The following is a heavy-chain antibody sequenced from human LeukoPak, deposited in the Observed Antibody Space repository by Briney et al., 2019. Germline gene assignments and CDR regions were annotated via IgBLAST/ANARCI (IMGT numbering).Heavy chain of an antibody. CDR2: VHSSGST. Sequence: SETLSLTCTVSGASIGSFYWSWIRQPAGKGLEWIGRVHSSGSTNYIPSIKSRVTMSVDTSKNQFSLKLNTMTAADTAMYYCAREAVDYGSGSHDYWGQGILVTVSS. J-gene: IGHJ4*02. D-gene: IGHD3-10*01. V-gene: IGHV4-4*07. CDR1: GASIGSFY. CDR3: AREAVDYGSGSHDY.